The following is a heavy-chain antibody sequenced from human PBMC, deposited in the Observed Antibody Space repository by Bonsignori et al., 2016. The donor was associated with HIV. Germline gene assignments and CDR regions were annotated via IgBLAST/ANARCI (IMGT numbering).Heavy chain of an antibody. J-gene: IGHJ4*02. CDR2: ISYDGSNK. D-gene: IGHD2-2*02. Sequence: GESLKISCAASGFTFSSYAMHWVRQAPGKGLEWVAVISYDGSNKYYADSVKGRFTISRDNSKNTLYLQMNSLRAEDTAVYYCAGPYTGPILWGQGTLVTVSS. CDR3: AGPYTGPIL. CDR1: GFTFSSYA. V-gene: IGHV3-30-3*01.